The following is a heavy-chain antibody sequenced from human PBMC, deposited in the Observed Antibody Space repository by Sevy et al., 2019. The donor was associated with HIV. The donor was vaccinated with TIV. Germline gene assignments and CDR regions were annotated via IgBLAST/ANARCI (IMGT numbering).Heavy chain of an antibody. CDR2: ISGCGGST. J-gene: IGHJ6*02. CDR1: GFTFSTYA. CDR3: ARRPDLGVLIPTGVLDV. V-gene: IGHV3-23*01. Sequence: GGSLRLSCEASGFTFSTYAMSWVRQAPGKGLQWVSVISGCGGSTYYADSVNGRFTISRANAKNTMYLQMNSLRAEDTAVYYCARRPDLGVLIPTGVLDVWGLGTTVTVSS. D-gene: IGHD3-3*01.